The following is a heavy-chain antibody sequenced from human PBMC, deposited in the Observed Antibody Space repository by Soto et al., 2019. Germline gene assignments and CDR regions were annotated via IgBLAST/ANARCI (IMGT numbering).Heavy chain of an antibody. Sequence: QLQLQESGPGLVKPSETLSLTCTVSGLSISSSRHYWGWIRQPPGKGLEWIGSISYSGSTYYNPSIKSRVTISVDTSKNQFSLKLSSVTAADTAVYYCERQIGDACDIWGQGTMVTVSS. CDR1: GLSISSSRHY. J-gene: IGHJ3*02. CDR3: ERQIGDACDI. V-gene: IGHV4-39*01. D-gene: IGHD3-22*01. CDR2: ISYSGST.